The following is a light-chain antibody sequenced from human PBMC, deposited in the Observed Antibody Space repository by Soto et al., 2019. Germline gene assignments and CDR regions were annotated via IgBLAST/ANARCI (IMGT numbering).Light chain of an antibody. J-gene: IGKJ1*01. CDR3: QQYYSTPWT. Sequence: DIVMTQSPDSLAVSLGERATINCKSSQSVLYSSNNKNYLAWYLQKPGQPPKPLIYWASSRESGVPDRFSGSGSGTDFTLTISSLQAEDVAVYYCQQYYSTPWTFGQGTKVEIK. CDR2: WAS. CDR1: QSVLYSSNNKNY. V-gene: IGKV4-1*01.